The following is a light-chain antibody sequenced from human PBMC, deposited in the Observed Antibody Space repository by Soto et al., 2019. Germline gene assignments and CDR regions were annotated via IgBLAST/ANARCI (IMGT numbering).Light chain of an antibody. V-gene: IGLV6-57*02. CDR3: QSYDSSNFVV. CDR2: EDN. CDR1: SGSIASNY. J-gene: IGLJ2*01. Sequence: NFMLTQPHSVSESPGKTVTISCTGSSGSIASNYVQWFQQRPGSAPTTVIYEDNQRPSGVPDRFSGSIDSSSNSASPTISGLKTEDEADYYCQSYDSSNFVVFGGGTKLTVL.